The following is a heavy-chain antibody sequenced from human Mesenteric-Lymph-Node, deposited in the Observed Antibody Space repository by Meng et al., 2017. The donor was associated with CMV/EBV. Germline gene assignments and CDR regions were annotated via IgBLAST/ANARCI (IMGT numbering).Heavy chain of an antibody. J-gene: IGHJ4*02. CDR3: ARDRDTDWYSPFDY. CDR2: INPKTGGR. Sequence: QVQLVQSGAEVKKPGASVRVSCKASGYTLIDYYIKWVRQAPGQGLEWMGRINPKTGGRSYAQNFQGRVTMTRDTSINTAYMEVNRLNSDDTAMYYCARDRDTDWYSPFDYWGPGTLVTVSS. CDR1: GYTLIDYY. V-gene: IGHV1-2*06. D-gene: IGHD3-9*01.